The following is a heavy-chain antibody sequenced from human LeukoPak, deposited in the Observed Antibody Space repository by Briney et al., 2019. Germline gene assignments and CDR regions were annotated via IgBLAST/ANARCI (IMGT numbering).Heavy chain of an antibody. J-gene: IGHJ4*02. CDR1: GGSFSGYY. V-gene: IGHV4-34*01. Sequence: SETLSLTCAVYGGSFSGYYWSWIRQPPGKGLEWIGEINHSGSTNYNPSLKSRVTISVDTSKNQFSLKLSSVTAADTAVYYCARRTGFYQLLYDYWGQGTLVTVSS. CDR2: INHSGST. CDR3: ARRTGFYQLLYDY. D-gene: IGHD2-2*02.